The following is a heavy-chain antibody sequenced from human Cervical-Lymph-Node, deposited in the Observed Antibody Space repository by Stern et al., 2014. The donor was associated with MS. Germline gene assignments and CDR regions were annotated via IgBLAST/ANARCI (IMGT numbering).Heavy chain of an antibody. V-gene: IGHV1-46*01. J-gene: IGHJ6*02. CDR1: GYTLTIYY. Sequence: VQLVESGTEVKKPGASVKVSCKASGYTLTIYYIHWVRQAPGQGLEWMGVNNPRGGRTTYAQKFQGRVIMNRDTSTSTAYMELSSLRSDDTAVYYCASGGEVDGGDVWGQGTTVTVFS. CDR2: NNPRGGRT. D-gene: IGHD2-15*01. CDR3: ASGGEVDGGDV.